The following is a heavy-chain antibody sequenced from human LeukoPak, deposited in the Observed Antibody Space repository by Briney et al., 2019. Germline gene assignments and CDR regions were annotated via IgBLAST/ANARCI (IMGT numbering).Heavy chain of an antibody. D-gene: IGHD4-17*01. Sequence: GGSLRPSCAAPGFTFSSYGMHWVRQAPGKGLEWVAVISYDGSNKYYADSVKGRFTISRDNSKNTLYLQMNSLRAEDTAVYYCAKDRGNDYGDYWDYYYGMDVWSQGTTVTVSS. V-gene: IGHV3-30*18. CDR1: GFTFSSYG. CDR3: AKDRGNDYGDYWDYYYGMDV. CDR2: ISYDGSNK. J-gene: IGHJ6*02.